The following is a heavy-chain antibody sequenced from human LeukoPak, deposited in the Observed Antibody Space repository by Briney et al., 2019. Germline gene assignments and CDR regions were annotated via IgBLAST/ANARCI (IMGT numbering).Heavy chain of an antibody. CDR2: IRCDGSNK. D-gene: IGHD2-2*01. V-gene: IGHV3-30*02. J-gene: IGHJ4*02. CDR1: GFTFSSYG. Sequence: GGSLRLSCAASGFTFSSYGMHWVRQAPGKGLEWVAFIRCDGSNKYYADSVKGRFTISRDNSKNTLYLQMNSLRAEDTAVYYCAKVSHCSSTSCSDYWGQGTLVTVSS. CDR3: AKVSHCSSTSCSDY.